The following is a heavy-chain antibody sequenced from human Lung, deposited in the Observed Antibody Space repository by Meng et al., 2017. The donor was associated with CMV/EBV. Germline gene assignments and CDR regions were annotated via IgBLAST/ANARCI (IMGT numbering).Heavy chain of an antibody. CDR1: EGTFRTSA. V-gene: IGHV1-69*11. Sequence: CKASEGTFRTSAVTWVRQAPGQGLEWMGRIIPIHATTNYAQKFRGRLTITADQSTGTAYMELSSLRSEDAAFYYCARSCNGNTCPFDFWGRGTLVTVSS. CDR2: IIPIHATT. J-gene: IGHJ4*02. D-gene: IGHD2/OR15-2a*01. CDR3: ARSCNGNTCPFDF.